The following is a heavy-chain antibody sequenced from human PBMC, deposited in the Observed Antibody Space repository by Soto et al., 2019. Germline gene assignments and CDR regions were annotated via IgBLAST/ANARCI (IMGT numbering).Heavy chain of an antibody. V-gene: IGHV2-5*02. CDR1: GFSLSTSGVG. J-gene: IGHJ3*02. CDR3: ARHIPSGYNDAFDI. Sequence: QITLKESGPTLVKPTQTLTLTCTFSGFSLSTSGVGVGWIRQPPGKDLEWVTLIYWDDDKRYSPSLKSRITITKDTSKSQVVLTMSNMDPVDTGTYYCARHIPSGYNDAFDIWGQGTMVTVSS. CDR2: IYWDDDK. D-gene: IGHD3-9*01.